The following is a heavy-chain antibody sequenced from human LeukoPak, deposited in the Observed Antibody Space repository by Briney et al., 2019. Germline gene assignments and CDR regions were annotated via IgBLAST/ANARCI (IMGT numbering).Heavy chain of an antibody. Sequence: GGSLRLSCAASGFIFSSYGIHWVRQAPGKGLEWVAVIWCDGSYKQYGDSVKGRFNISRDKSKNTLYAQMNSLRAEDTAVYYCAKMYYYDSSGYVASLDYWGQGTLVTVSS. V-gene: IGHV3-33*03. CDR2: IWCDGSYK. D-gene: IGHD3-22*01. J-gene: IGHJ4*02. CDR1: GFIFSSYG. CDR3: AKMYYYDSSGYVASLDY.